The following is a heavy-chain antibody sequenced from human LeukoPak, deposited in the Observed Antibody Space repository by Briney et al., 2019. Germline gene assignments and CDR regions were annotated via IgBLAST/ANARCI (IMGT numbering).Heavy chain of an antibody. CDR2: VDHTGNT. CDR3: ARNVRFFDS. J-gene: IGHJ4*02. Sequence: SETLSLTCTVSGDSISNSIWWSWLRQPPGKGLEWIGEVDHTGNTNYRPSLDRRVTLSIDTSKNHFSLTLTSVTAADTAVYYCARNVRFFDSWGQGTRVTVSS. D-gene: IGHD1-1*01. CDR1: GDSISNSIW. V-gene: IGHV4-4*02.